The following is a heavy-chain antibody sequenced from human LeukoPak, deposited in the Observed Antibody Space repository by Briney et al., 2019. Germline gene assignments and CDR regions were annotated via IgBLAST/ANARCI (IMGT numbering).Heavy chain of an antibody. CDR3: AKDRAWAAADY. CDR1: GFSFSTCA. J-gene: IGHJ4*02. V-gene: IGHV3-23*01. CDR2: ISGSGGST. D-gene: IGHD6-13*01. Sequence: PGRSLRLSCVASGFSFSTCAIHWVRQAPGKGLEWVSAISGSGGSTYYADSVKGRFTISRDNSKNTLYLQMNSLRAEDTAVYYCAKDRAWAAADYWGQGTLVTVSS.